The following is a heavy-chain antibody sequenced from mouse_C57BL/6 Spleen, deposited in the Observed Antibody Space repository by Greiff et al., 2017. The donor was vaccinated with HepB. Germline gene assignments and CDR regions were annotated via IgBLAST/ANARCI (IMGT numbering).Heavy chain of an antibody. CDR2: IYPSDSET. Sequence: QVQLQQPGAELVRPGSSVKLSCKASGYTFTSYWMDWVKQRPGQGLEWIGNIYPSDSETHYNQKFKDKATLTVDKSSSTAYMQLSSLTSEDSAVYYCARGVTETAETYWGQGTLVTVSA. V-gene: IGHV1-61*01. D-gene: IGHD3-2*01. CDR1: GYTFTSYW. CDR3: ARGVTETAETY. J-gene: IGHJ3*01.